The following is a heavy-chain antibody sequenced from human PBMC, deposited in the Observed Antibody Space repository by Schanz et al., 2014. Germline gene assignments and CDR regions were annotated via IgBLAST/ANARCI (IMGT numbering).Heavy chain of an antibody. CDR2: ISSSSSYT. V-gene: IGHV3-11*06. CDR1: GLTFSDYY. CDR3: ARDMTSMGESGFYYYGMDV. J-gene: IGHJ6*02. D-gene: IGHD1-26*01. Sequence: QLLESGGGLVKPGGSLRLSCAASGLTFSDYYMSWIRQAPGKGLEWVSYISSSSSYTNYADSVKGRFTISRDNAKNSLYLQMNSLRAEDTAVYYCARDMTSMGESGFYYYGMDVWGQGTTATVSS.